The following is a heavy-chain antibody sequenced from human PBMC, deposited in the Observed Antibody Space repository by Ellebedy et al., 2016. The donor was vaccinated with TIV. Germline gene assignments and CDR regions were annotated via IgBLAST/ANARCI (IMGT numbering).Heavy chain of an antibody. CDR2: INPNSGGT. CDR3: ASMPKSDSSSWEFDY. V-gene: IGHV1-2*02. CDR1: GYTFTGYY. D-gene: IGHD6-13*01. J-gene: IGHJ4*02. Sequence: AASVKVSCKASGYTFTGYYMHWVRQAPGQGLEWMGWINPNSGGTNYAQKFQGRVTMTRDTSISTAYMELSRLRSDDTAVYYCASMPKSDSSSWEFDYWGQGTLVTVSS.